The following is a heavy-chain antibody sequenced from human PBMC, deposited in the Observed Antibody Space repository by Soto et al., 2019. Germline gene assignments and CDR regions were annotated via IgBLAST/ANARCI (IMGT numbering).Heavy chain of an antibody. Sequence: SDTLSLTCTVSGGSISSGGYYWSWIRQHPGKGLEWIGYIYYSGSTYYNPSLKSRVTISVDTSKNQFSLKLSSVTAADTAVYYCARDRRNSSSWYGTDVWGQGTTVTVSS. CDR1: GGSISSGGYY. D-gene: IGHD6-13*01. CDR2: IYYSGST. J-gene: IGHJ6*02. CDR3: ARDRRNSSSWYGTDV. V-gene: IGHV4-31*03.